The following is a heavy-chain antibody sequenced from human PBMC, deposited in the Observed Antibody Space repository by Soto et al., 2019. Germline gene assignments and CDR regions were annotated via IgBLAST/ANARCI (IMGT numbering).Heavy chain of an antibody. CDR1: GGSISNSNW. CDR2: IHHSGST. D-gene: IGHD2-21*02. V-gene: IGHV4-4*02. CDR3: AGSDWYRTDC. Sequence: QVQLQESGPGLVKPSGTLSLTCAVSGGSISNSNWWSWVRQPPGKGLEWIGEIHHSGSTNYNPSLKSRVTISVDKSTKQFSLQLNSVTAADTAVYYCAGSDWYRTDCWGQGTLVTVSS. J-gene: IGHJ4*02.